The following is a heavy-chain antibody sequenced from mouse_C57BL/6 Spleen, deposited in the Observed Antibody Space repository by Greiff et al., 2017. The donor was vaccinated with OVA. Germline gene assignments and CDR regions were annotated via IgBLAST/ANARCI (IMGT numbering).Heavy chain of an antibody. V-gene: IGHV8-8*01. J-gene: IGHJ4*01. CDR1: GFSLSTFGMG. Sequence: VQLQQSGPGILQPSQTLSLTCSFSGFSLSTFGMGVGWIRQPSGKGLEWLAHIWWDDDKYYNPALKSRLTISKDTSKNQVFLKIANVDTADTATYYCARMDYGSSLYAMDYWGQGTSVTVSS. D-gene: IGHD1-1*01. CDR2: IWWDDDK. CDR3: ARMDYGSSLYAMDY.